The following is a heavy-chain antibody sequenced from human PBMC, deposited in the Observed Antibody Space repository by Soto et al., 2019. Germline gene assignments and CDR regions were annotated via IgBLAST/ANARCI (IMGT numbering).Heavy chain of an antibody. CDR1: GFTFSSYA. Sequence: GGSLRLSCAASGFTFSSYAMSWVRQAPGKGLEWVSAISGSGGSTYYADSVKGRFTISRDNSKNTLYLQMNSLRAEDAAVYCGAKGIQYYDFGGGYRHYYYYYGMDVWGQGTTVTVSS. CDR3: AKGIQYYDFGGGYRHYYYYYGMDV. CDR2: ISGSGGST. D-gene: IGHD3-3*01. J-gene: IGHJ6*02. V-gene: IGHV3-23*01.